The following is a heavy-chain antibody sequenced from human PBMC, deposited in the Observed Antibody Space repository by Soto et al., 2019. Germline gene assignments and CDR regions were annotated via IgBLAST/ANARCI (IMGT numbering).Heavy chain of an antibody. D-gene: IGHD5-12*01. CDR1: GGTFSSYT. CDR3: ARGYSGYDYDY. Sequence: SVKVSCKASGGTFSSYTISWVRQAPGQGLEWMGRIIPILGIANYAQKFQGRVTITADKSTSTAYMELSSLRSEDTAVYYCARGYSGYDYDYWGQGTLVTVSS. V-gene: IGHV1-69*02. CDR2: IIPILGIA. J-gene: IGHJ4*02.